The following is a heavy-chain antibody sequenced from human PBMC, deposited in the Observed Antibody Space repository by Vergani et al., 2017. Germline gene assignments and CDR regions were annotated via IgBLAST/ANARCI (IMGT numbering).Heavy chain of an antibody. CDR3: ARTLRDYYYGMDV. J-gene: IGHJ6*02. Sequence: VQLQQWGAGLLKPSETLSLTCAVYGGSFSGYYWSWIRQAPGKGLEWVANIKQDGSEKYYVDSVKGRFTISRDNAKNSLYLQMNSLRAEDTAVYYCARTLRDYYYGMDVWGQGTTVTVSS. CDR1: GGSFSGYY. V-gene: IGHV3-7*03. CDR2: IKQDGSEK.